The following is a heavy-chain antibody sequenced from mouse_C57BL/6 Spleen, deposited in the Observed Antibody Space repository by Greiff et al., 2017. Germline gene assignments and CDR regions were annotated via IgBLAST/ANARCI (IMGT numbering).Heavy chain of an antibody. CDR3: ASSSTVAPYAMDY. V-gene: IGHV1-55*01. CDR1: GYTFTSYW. D-gene: IGHD1-1*01. CDR2: IYPGSGST. J-gene: IGHJ4*01. Sequence: VQLQQSGAELVKPGASVKMSCKASGYTFTSYWITWVKQRPGQGLEWIGDIYPGSGSTNYNEKFKSKATLTVDTSSSTAYMQLSSLTSEDSAVYYCASSSTVAPYAMDYWGQGTSVTVSS.